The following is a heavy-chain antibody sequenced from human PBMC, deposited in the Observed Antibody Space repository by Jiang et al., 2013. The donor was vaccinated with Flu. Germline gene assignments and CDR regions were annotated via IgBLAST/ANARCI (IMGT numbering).Heavy chain of an antibody. CDR2: IYHSGST. CDR3: ARDGAVYSSGWYYFDY. V-gene: IGHV4-38-2*02. D-gene: IGHD6-19*01. J-gene: IGHJ4*02. Sequence: GVEWIGSIYHSGSTYXNRTLKSRVTISVDTSKNQFSLKLSSVTAADTAVYYCARDGAVYSSGWYYFDYWGQGTLVTVSS.